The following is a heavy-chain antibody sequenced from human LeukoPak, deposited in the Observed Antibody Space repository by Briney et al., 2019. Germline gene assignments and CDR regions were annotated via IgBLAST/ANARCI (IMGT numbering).Heavy chain of an antibody. CDR3: ARPIRGSYVEDAFDM. J-gene: IGHJ3*02. Sequence: RASVKVSCKTSGYTFSDYYLHWVRQAPGQGREWMGWINPSSGGTKYVQKFQGRVTMTRDTSISTGYMELSRLRSDDTAVYYCARPIRGSYVEDAFDMWGQGTMVTVSA. D-gene: IGHD1-26*01. CDR1: GYTFSDYY. CDR2: INPSSGGT. V-gene: IGHV1-2*02.